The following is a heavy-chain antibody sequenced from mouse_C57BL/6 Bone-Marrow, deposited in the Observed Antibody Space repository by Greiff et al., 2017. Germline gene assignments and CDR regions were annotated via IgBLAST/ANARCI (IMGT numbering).Heavy chain of an antibody. CDR3: ARAPWFAY. V-gene: IGHV1-69*01. CDR1: GYTFTSYW. CDR2: IDPSDSYT. J-gene: IGHJ3*01. Sequence: QVQLQQPGAELVMPGASVKLSCKASGYTFTSYWMHWVKQRPGQGLEWIGEIDPSDSYTNYNQKFKGKSTLTVDKSSSTAYMQLSSLTSEDSAVYYCARAPWFAYWAKGLWSLSLQ.